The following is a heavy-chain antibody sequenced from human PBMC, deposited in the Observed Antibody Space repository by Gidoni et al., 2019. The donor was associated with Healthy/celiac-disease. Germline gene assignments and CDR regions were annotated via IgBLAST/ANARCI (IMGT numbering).Heavy chain of an antibody. CDR1: GYSSTSYW. CDR2: IYPGDSAT. CDR3: ASKGGSGTRPDAFDL. D-gene: IGHD3-10*01. Sequence: EVQLVQSGAEVKKPGECLKISCRGSGYSSTSYWIGWVRQMPGKGLEWIGIIYPGDSATRYSPSFQGQVTISADKSISTAYLQWSSLKASDTAMYYCASKGGSGTRPDAFDLWGQGTMVTVSS. J-gene: IGHJ3*01. V-gene: IGHV5-51*01.